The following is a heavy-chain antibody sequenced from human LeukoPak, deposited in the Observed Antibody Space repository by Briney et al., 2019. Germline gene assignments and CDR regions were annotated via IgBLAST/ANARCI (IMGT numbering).Heavy chain of an antibody. V-gene: IGHV1-2*04. D-gene: IGHD6-13*01. J-gene: IGHJ4*02. Sequence: ASVKVSCKASGYTFTGYYMHWVRQAPGQGLEWMGWINPNSGGTNYAQKFQGWVTMTRDTSISTAYMELSRLRSDDTAVYYCARDGVGIAAAGHPFDYWGQGTLVTVSS. CDR1: GYTFTGYY. CDR2: INPNSGGT. CDR3: ARDGVGIAAAGHPFDY.